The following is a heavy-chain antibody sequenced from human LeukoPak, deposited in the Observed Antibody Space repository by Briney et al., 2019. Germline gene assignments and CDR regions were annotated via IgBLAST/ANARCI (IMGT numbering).Heavy chain of an antibody. CDR1: GFTFSSYW. J-gene: IGHJ4*02. CDR3: ARDGLGGIGVAGICDY. V-gene: IGHV3-7*01. CDR2: KKQDGSEK. Sequence: PGGSLRLSCAASGFTFSSYWMSWVRQAPGKGLEWVANKKQDGSEKYYVDSVKGRFTISRDNAKNSLYLQMNSLRAEDTAVYYCARDGLGGIGVAGICDYWGQGTLVTVSS. D-gene: IGHD6-19*01.